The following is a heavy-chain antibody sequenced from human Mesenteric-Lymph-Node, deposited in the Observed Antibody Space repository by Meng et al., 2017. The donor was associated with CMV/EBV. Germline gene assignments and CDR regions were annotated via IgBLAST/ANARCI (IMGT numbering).Heavy chain of an antibody. CDR3: AHSSGIAAAGPFYFDY. CDR2: IYWDDDK. CDR1: GFSLSTSGVG. V-gene: IGHV2-5*02. Sequence: QITLNESGPTLVKPTQTLTLTCTFSGFSLSTSGVGVGWIRQPPGKALEWLALIYWDDDKRYSPSLKRRLTITKDTSKNQVVLTMNNMYPVDTAKYYCAHSSGIAAAGPFYFDYWATGTLVTVSS. J-gene: IGHJ4*02. D-gene: IGHD6-13*01.